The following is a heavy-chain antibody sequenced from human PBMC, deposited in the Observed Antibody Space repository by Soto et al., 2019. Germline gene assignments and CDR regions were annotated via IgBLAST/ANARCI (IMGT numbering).Heavy chain of an antibody. CDR2: VYYTGDT. Sequence: QVQLQQSGPRLVKPSETLSLTCTVSSGPSRSYNWGWIRQSPRRGLEWIGYVYYTGDTAYNPSLRSRVTISADTSTNNLSLILSSVTAADTAVYYCVRQGIDSLHGLAYVWGQGTTVTVSS. CDR1: SGPSRSYN. D-gene: IGHD2-15*01. CDR3: VRQGIDSLHGLAYV. V-gene: IGHV4-59*08. J-gene: IGHJ6*02.